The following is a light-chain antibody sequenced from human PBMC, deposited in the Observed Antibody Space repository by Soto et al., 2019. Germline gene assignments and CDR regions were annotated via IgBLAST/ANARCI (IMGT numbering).Light chain of an antibody. J-gene: IGKJ1*01. Sequence: DIQMTQSPSTLSASVGDRVTITCRASQSISGWLAWYQQSPGKAPKVLIYDASNLQSGVPSRFSGSRSGTEFTLPISSLQPDDFVTYYCQQYSSYPRTFGQGTKVEIK. CDR2: DAS. CDR3: QQYSSYPRT. CDR1: QSISGW. V-gene: IGKV1-5*01.